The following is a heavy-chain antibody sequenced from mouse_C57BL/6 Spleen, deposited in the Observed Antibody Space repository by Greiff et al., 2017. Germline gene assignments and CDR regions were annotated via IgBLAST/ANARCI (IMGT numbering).Heavy chain of an antibody. CDR3: ASLLYYAMDY. CDR2: ISNGGGST. V-gene: IGHV5-12*01. CDR1: GFTFSDYY. Sequence: EVKVVESGGGLVQPGGSLKLSCAASGFTFSDYYMYWVRQTPEKRLEWVAYISNGGGSTYYPDTVKGRFTISRDNAKNTLYLQMSRLKSEDTAMYYCASLLYYAMDYWGQGTSVTVSS. J-gene: IGHJ4*01.